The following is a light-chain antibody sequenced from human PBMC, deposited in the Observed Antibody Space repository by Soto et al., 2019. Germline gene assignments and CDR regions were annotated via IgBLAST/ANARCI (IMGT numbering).Light chain of an antibody. CDR1: QDISNY. Sequence: DLQMTQSPSSLSASVGDRVTITCQASQDISNYLNWYQQKPGKAPNLLICDASNLETGVPSRFSGSGSGTDFTFTISSLQPEDVATYYCQQYDNLPLTFGGGTKVEI. V-gene: IGKV1-33*01. CDR3: QQYDNLPLT. J-gene: IGKJ4*01. CDR2: DAS.